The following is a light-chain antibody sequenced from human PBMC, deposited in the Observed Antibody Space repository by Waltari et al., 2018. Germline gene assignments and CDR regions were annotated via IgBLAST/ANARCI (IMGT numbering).Light chain of an antibody. J-gene: IGKJ3*01. CDR3: QQYYSTPIT. CDR2: WAS. Sequence: DIVMTQSPDSLAVSLGERDTIHCKSSQSVLYSSNNKNYLAWYQQKPGQPPKLLIYWASTRESGVPDRFSGSGSGTDFTLTISSLQAEDVAVYYCQQYYSTPITFGPGTKVDIK. CDR1: QSVLYSSNNKNY. V-gene: IGKV4-1*01.